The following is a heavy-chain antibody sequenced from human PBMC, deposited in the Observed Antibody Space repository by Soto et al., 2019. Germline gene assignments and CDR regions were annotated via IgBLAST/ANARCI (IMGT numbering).Heavy chain of an antibody. Sequence: QVQLVEFGGGVVQPGRSLRLSCAASGFTFSSYGMHWVRQAPGKGLEWVAVISYDGSNKYYADSVKGRFTISRDNSKNTLYLQMISLRAEDTAVYYCAKDQDYGDYGGYFDYWGQGTLVTVSS. CDR3: AKDQDYGDYGGYFDY. CDR1: GFTFSSYG. CDR2: ISYDGSNK. D-gene: IGHD4-17*01. V-gene: IGHV3-30*18. J-gene: IGHJ4*02.